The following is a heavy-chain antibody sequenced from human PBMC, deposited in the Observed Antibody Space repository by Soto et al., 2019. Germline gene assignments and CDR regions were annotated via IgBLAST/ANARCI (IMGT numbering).Heavy chain of an antibody. CDR1: GYTFTSYA. CDR3: ARDPQGGNYYDSSGYYAWFDP. D-gene: IGHD3-22*01. J-gene: IGHJ5*02. V-gene: IGHV1-3*01. CDR2: INAGNGNT. Sequence: ASVKGLCKASGYTFTSYAMHWVRQAPGQRLEWMGWINAGNGNTRYSQKFQGRVTITRDTSASTAYMELSSLRSEDTAVYYCARDPQGGNYYDSSGYYAWFDPWGQGTLVTVSS.